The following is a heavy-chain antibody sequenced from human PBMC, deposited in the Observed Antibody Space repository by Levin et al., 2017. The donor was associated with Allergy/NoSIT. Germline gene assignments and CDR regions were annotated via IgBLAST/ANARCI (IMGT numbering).Heavy chain of an antibody. J-gene: IGHJ4*02. Sequence: ASVKVSCKASGYTFTDFFVHWVRQAPGQGLEWMGRINPNSGDTIYPQKFQGRVTMTRDTSISTAYIELSTLRSDDTAVYYCARDVMSVGPRGAHYWGQGTLVTVSS. CDR2: INPNSGDT. CDR1: GYTFTDFF. CDR3: ARDVMSVGPRGAHY. V-gene: IGHV1-2*06. D-gene: IGHD2-21*01.